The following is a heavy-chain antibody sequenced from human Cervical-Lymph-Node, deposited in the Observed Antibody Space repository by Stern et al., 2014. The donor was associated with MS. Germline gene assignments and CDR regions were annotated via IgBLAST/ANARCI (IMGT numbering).Heavy chain of an antibody. D-gene: IGHD2-15*01. CDR1: GFTFSSYS. Sequence: VHLVESGGGLVKPGGSLRLSCAASGFTFSSYSMNWVRQAPGKGLEWVSSISSSSTYIFYADSVKGRFTISRDNAKNSLYLQMNSLRAEDTAVYYCARDLSPWGCSAGSCYPYWGQGTLVTVSS. J-gene: IGHJ4*02. V-gene: IGHV3-21*01. CDR2: ISSSSTYI. CDR3: ARDLSPWGCSAGSCYPY.